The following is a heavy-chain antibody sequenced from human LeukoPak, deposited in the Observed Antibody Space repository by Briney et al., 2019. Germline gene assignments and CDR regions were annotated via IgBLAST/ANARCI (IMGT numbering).Heavy chain of an antibody. J-gene: IGHJ4*02. CDR3: AVRGKFYCGGDCYSGTIFDY. D-gene: IGHD2-21*02. CDR1: GGSFSGYY. CDR2: INHSGST. V-gene: IGHV4-34*01. Sequence: SETLSLTCAVYGGSFSGYYWSWIRQPPGKGLEWIGEINHSGSTNYNPSLKSRVTISVDTSKNQFSLKLSSVTAADTAVYYCAVRGKFYCGGDCYSGTIFDYWGQGTLVTVSS.